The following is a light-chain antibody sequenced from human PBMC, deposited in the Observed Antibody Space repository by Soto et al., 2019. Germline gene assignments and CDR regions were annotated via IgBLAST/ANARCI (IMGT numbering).Light chain of an antibody. V-gene: IGKV3-20*01. Sequence: EIVLTQSPGTLSLSPGERATLSCRASQSVSSSYLAWYQQKPGQAPRLLIYGASSRATGIPDRFSGSGSGTDFTLTTSRLEPVEFGVYYCHQYGSSPPYTFGQGTKLEIK. CDR1: QSVSSSY. CDR3: HQYGSSPPYT. CDR2: GAS. J-gene: IGKJ2*01.